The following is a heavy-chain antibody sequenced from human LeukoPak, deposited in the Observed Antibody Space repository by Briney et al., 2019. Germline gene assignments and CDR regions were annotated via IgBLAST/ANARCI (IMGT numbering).Heavy chain of an antibody. Sequence: GGSLRLSCAASGFTFSSYAMRWVRQVPGKGLEWVSAISDSGGNTYYADFVRGRFTISRDNSKNTLYLQMNSLRAEDTAMYFCAKDAGRSDVDYFDYWGQGTLVTVSS. D-gene: IGHD1-26*01. J-gene: IGHJ4*02. V-gene: IGHV3-23*01. CDR1: GFTFSSYA. CDR2: ISDSGGNT. CDR3: AKDAGRSDVDYFDY.